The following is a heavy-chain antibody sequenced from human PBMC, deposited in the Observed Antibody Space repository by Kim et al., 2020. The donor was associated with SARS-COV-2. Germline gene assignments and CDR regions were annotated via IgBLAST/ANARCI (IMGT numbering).Heavy chain of an antibody. Sequence: YADSGKGRFTIARDNSKNTLYLQMNSLRAEDTAVYYCASSVSVTTFSDYWGQGTLVTVSS. J-gene: IGHJ4*02. D-gene: IGHD4-4*01. V-gene: IGHV3-30*01. CDR3: ASSVSVTTFSDY.